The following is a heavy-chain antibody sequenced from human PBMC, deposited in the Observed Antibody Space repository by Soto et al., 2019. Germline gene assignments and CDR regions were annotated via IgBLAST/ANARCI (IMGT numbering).Heavy chain of an antibody. CDR2: IRSDGTVR. CDR1: GFTFKNYD. J-gene: IGHJ4*02. CDR3: ASKTIDDFDY. Sequence: GGSLRLSCAASGFTFKNYDMHWVRQAPGKGLEWVAVIRSDGTVRNYADSVKGRFAISRDNSKSILYLEMNSLRAEDTALYYCASKTIDDFDYWGQGTLVTVSS. D-gene: IGHD3-3*01. V-gene: IGHV3-33*01.